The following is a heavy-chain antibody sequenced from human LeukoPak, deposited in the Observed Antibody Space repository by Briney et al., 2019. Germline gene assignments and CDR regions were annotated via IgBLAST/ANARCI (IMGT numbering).Heavy chain of an antibody. CDR3: ASLIAARPYYYYMDV. CDR2: IYTSGST. Sequence: SETLSLTCTVSGGSISSYYWSWIRQPPGKGLEWIGYIYTSGSTNYNPSLKSRVTISVDTSKNQFSLKLSSVTAADTAVYYCASLIAARPYYYYMDVWGKGPRSPSP. CDR1: GGSISSYY. V-gene: IGHV4-4*09. D-gene: IGHD6-6*01. J-gene: IGHJ6*03.